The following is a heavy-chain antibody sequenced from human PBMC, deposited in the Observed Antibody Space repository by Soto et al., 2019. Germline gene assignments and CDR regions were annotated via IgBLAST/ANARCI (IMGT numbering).Heavy chain of an antibody. CDR2: IDWDDDK. V-gene: IGHV2-70*11. Sequence: SGPTLVNPTQTLTLTCTFSGFSLSTSGMCVSWIRQPPGKALEWLARIDWDDDKYYSTSLKTRLTISKDTSKNQVVLTMTNVDPVDTATYYCARTYCFGVVIPSFDYWGQGALVTVSS. CDR1: GFSLSTSGMC. CDR3: ARTYCFGVVIPSFDY. J-gene: IGHJ4*02. D-gene: IGHD3-3*01.